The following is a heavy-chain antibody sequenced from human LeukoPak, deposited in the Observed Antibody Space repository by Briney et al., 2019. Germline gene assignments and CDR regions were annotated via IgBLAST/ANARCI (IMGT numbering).Heavy chain of an antibody. CDR2: ISYDGSNK. Sequence: GRSLRLSCAASGFTFSSYGMHWVRQAPGKGLEWVAVISYDGSNKYYADSVKGRFTISGDNSKNTLYLQMNSLRAEDTAVYYCAKDGVPRFGDPTSNLDYWGQGTLVTVSS. D-gene: IGHD3-10*01. CDR1: GFTFSSYG. CDR3: AKDGVPRFGDPTSNLDY. V-gene: IGHV3-30*18. J-gene: IGHJ4*02.